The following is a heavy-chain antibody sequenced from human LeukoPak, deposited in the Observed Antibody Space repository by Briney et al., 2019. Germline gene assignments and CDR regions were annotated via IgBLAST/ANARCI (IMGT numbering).Heavy chain of an antibody. V-gene: IGHV3-74*01. CDR2: INSDGSST. J-gene: IGHJ5*02. CDR1: GFTFSSYW. CDR3: ARAHDYDGHTGFDP. Sequence: GGSLRLSCAASGFTFSSYWMHWVRQAPGKGLVWVSRINSDGSSTSYADSVKGRFTISRDNAKNTLYLQMNSLRAEDTAVYYCARAHDYDGHTGFDPWGQGTLVTVSS. D-gene: IGHD4-23*01.